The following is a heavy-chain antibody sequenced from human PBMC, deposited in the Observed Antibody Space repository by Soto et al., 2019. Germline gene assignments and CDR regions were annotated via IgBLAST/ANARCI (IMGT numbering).Heavy chain of an antibody. V-gene: IGHV4-4*02. CDR1: GGSISSSHW. CDR2: IYHSGST. CDR3: ASHTNYDILTAFNN. Sequence: QVLLEESGPGLVKPSGTLSLTCTVSGGSISSSHWWSWVRQPPGKGLEWIGEIYHSGSTNYNLALTSRVTISLDKSQNQVSLKLISVTAADTAFYYCASHTNYDILTAFNNWGQGTLVTVSS. D-gene: IGHD3-9*01. J-gene: IGHJ4*02.